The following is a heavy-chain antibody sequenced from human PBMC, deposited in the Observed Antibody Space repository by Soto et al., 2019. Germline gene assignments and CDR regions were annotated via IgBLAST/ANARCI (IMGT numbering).Heavy chain of an antibody. CDR2: INPNNGGT. Sequence: ASVKVSCKASGYTFTGYYIHWVRQAPGQGLEWMGWINPNNGGTNYAQKFQGWVSMTRDTSISTAYMELSRLGSDDTAVYFCTRDSYENSGYFFDSWGQGTLVTVYS. J-gene: IGHJ4*02. V-gene: IGHV1-2*04. D-gene: IGHD3-22*01. CDR1: GYTFTGYY. CDR3: TRDSYENSGYFFDS.